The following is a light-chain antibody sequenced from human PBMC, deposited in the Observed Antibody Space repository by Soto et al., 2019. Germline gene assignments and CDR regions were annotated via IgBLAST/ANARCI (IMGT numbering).Light chain of an antibody. Sequence: DIVMTQSALSLPVTPGEPASISCRSSQILLNSNGYNYLDWYLQRPGQSPQLLMYLGSNRASGVPDRFSGGGSGTDFTLRISRVEAEDVGVYYCMQALQKPFTFGGGTKVDIK. CDR1: QILLNSNGYNY. CDR2: LGS. V-gene: IGKV2-28*01. CDR3: MQALQKPFT. J-gene: IGKJ4*01.